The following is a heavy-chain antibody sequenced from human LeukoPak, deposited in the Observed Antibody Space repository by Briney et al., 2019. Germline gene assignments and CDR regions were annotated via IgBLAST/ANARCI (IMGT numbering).Heavy chain of an antibody. CDR2: IWYDGSNK. D-gene: IGHD2/OR15-2a*01. CDR1: GFTYSNYG. CDR3: AREGPRGNSQFDY. Sequence: GGSLRLSCAASGFTYSNYGMHWVRQALGKGLEWVALIWYDGSNKYYTDSVKGRLTISRDNSKDTLFLQMNSLRAEDTAVYYCAREGPRGNSQFDYWGQGTLVTVSS. V-gene: IGHV3-33*01. J-gene: IGHJ4*02.